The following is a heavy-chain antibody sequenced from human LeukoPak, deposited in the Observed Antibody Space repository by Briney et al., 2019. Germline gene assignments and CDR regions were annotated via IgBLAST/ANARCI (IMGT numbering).Heavy chain of an antibody. V-gene: IGHV1-2*02. CDR2: INPNSGGT. J-gene: IGHJ3*02. CDR3: ARDSGGSYADAFDI. Sequence: YTFTGXXXXXXXXAXXXXXXXXXWINPNSGGTNYAQKFQGRVTMTRDTSISTAYMELSRLRSDDTAVYYCARDSGGSYADAFDIWGQGTMVTVSS. D-gene: IGHD1-26*01. CDR1: YTFTGXX.